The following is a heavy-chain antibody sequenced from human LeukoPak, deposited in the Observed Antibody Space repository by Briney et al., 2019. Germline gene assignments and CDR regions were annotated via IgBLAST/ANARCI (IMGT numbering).Heavy chain of an antibody. Sequence: TSETLSLTCTVSGGSISSGGYYWSWIRQPPGKGLEWIGYIYHSGSTYYNPSLKSRVTISVDRSKNQFSLKLSSVTAADTAVYYCVRRSRIADFDYWGQGTLVTASS. CDR1: GGSISSGGYY. CDR3: VRRSRIADFDY. CDR2: IYHSGST. J-gene: IGHJ4*02. D-gene: IGHD6-13*01. V-gene: IGHV4-30-2*02.